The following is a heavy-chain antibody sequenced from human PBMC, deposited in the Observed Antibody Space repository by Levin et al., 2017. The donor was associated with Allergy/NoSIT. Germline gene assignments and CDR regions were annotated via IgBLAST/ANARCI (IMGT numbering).Heavy chain of an antibody. D-gene: IGHD6-19*01. CDR3: ARWETSGWYGFDY. CDR1: GYTFTSYG. J-gene: IGHJ4*02. CDR2: ISAYNGNT. Sequence: GESLKISCKASGYTFTSYGISWVRQAPGQGLEWMGWISAYNGNTNYAQKLQGRVTMTTDTSTSTAYMELRSLRSDDTAVYYCARWETSGWYGFDYWGQGTLVTVSS. V-gene: IGHV1-18*01.